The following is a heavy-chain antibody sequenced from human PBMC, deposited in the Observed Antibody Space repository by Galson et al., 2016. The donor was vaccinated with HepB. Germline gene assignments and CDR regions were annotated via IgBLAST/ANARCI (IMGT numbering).Heavy chain of an antibody. D-gene: IGHD1-14*01. CDR3: ADRYRVTGWFDP. CDR1: GLSPNTSGVG. J-gene: IGHJ5*02. CDR2: IYWDDDK. Sequence: PALVKPTQTLTLTCTFSGLSPNTSGVGVGWIRQPPGKALEWLALIYWDDDKRYSPSLKSRLTITKDTSKNQVVLTMTNMDPVDTATYYCADRYRVTGWFDPWGQGMLVTVSS. V-gene: IGHV2-5*02.